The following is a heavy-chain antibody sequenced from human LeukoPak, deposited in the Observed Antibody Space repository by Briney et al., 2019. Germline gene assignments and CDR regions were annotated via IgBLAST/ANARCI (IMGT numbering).Heavy chain of an antibody. CDR1: VYTLTELS. Sequence: GASVKVSCKVSVYTLTELSMHWVRQAPGKGLEWMGGFDPEDGETIYAQKFQSRVTMTEDTSTDTAYMELSSLRSEDTDVYYCATSWIQIFDYWGQGTLVTVSS. J-gene: IGHJ4*02. CDR2: FDPEDGET. CDR3: ATSWIQIFDY. V-gene: IGHV1-24*01. D-gene: IGHD5-18*01.